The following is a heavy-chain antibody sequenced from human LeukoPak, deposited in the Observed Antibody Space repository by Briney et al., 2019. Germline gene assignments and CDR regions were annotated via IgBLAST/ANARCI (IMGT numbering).Heavy chain of an antibody. CDR3: AKDRYCSSTSCRPKGWFDP. CDR1: GFTFSSYG. J-gene: IGHJ5*02. V-gene: IGHV3-30*02. D-gene: IGHD2-2*01. CDR2: IRYDGSNK. Sequence: PGGSLRLSCAASGFTFSSYGMHWVRQAPGKGLEWVAFIRYDGSNKYYADSVKGRFTISRDNSKNTLYLQMNSPRAEDTAVYYCAKDRYCSSTSCRPKGWFDPWGQGTLVTVSS.